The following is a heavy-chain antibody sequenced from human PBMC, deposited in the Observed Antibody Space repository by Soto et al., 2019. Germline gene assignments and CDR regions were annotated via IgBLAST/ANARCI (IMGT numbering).Heavy chain of an antibody. Sequence: GGSLRLSCAASGFTFDDYAMHWVRQAPGKGLEWVSGVSWNSGSIGYADSVKGRFTISRDNAKNSLYLQMNSLRAEDTALYYCAKGSGYRYYFDYWGQGTLVTVSS. J-gene: IGHJ4*02. CDR3: AKGSGYRYYFDY. CDR2: VSWNSGSI. CDR1: GFTFDDYA. D-gene: IGHD5-12*01. V-gene: IGHV3-9*01.